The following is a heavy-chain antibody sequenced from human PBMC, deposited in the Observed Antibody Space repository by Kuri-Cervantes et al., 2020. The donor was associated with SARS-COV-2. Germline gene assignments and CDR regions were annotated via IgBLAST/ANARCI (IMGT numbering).Heavy chain of an antibody. V-gene: IGHV3-48*01. CDR3: AKESCSGGSCYLRY. Sequence: GESLKISCAASGFTVSSNYMSWVRQAPGKGLEWVSYISSSSSTIYYADSVKGRFTISRDNSKNTLYLQMNSLRAEDTAVYYCAKESCSGGSCYLRYWGQGTLVTVSS. D-gene: IGHD2-15*01. CDR2: ISSSSSTI. J-gene: IGHJ4*02. CDR1: GFTVSSNY.